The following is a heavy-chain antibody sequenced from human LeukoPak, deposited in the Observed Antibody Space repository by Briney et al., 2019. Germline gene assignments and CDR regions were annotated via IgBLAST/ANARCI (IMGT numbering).Heavy chain of an antibody. D-gene: IGHD3-22*01. Sequence: GASVKVSCKASGYTFTVYYMHWVRQAPGQGLEWMGGIIPIFGTANYAQKFQGRVTITADESTSTAYMELSSLRSEDTAVYYCARDTDSSGYCYTYWGQGTLVTVSS. J-gene: IGHJ4*02. CDR1: GYTFTVYY. CDR3: ARDTDSSGYCYTY. CDR2: IIPIFGTA. V-gene: IGHV1-69*13.